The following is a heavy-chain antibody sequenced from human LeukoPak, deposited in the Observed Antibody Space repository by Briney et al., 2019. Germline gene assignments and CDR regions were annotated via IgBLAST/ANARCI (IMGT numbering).Heavy chain of an antibody. CDR3: ARPDDNADYILSY. Sequence: GESLKISCKGSGYTFSNYWIGWVRQMPGKGLEYLGIIYPGDSDTKYSPAFEGHITISVDKSITTAYLQWGSLKALDTAMYYCARPDDNADYILSYWGQGTLVTVSS. CDR1: GYTFSNYW. D-gene: IGHD4-17*01. J-gene: IGHJ1*01. CDR2: IYPGDSDT. V-gene: IGHV5-51*01.